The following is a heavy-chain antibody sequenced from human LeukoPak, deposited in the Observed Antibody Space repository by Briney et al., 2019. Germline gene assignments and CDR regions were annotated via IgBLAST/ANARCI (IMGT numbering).Heavy chain of an antibody. CDR3: ARVGNSYGPVDY. CDR1: GGTFSSYA. D-gene: IGHD5-18*01. Sequence: GASVKVSCKASGGTFSSYAISWVRQAPGQGLEWMGRIIPILGIANYAQKFQGRVTITADKSTSTAYMELSSLRSEDTAVYYCARVGNSYGPVDYWGQGTLVTVSS. CDR2: IIPILGIA. J-gene: IGHJ4*02. V-gene: IGHV1-69*04.